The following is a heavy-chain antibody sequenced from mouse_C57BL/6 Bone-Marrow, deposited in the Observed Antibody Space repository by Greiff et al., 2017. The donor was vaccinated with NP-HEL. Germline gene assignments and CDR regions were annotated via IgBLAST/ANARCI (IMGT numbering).Heavy chain of an antibody. Sequence: EVKLVESGGDLVKPGGSLKLSCAASGFTFSSYGMSWVRQTPDKRLEWVATISSGGSYTYYPDSVKGRFTISRDNAKNTLYLQMSSLKSEDTAMYYCARRRDDYDDVGPFDYWRQGTTLTVSS. D-gene: IGHD2-4*01. CDR3: ARRRDDYDDVGPFDY. V-gene: IGHV5-6*02. CDR1: GFTFSSYG. J-gene: IGHJ2*01. CDR2: ISSGGSYT.